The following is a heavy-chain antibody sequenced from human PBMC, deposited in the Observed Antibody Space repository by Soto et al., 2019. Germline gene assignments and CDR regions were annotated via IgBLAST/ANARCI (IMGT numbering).Heavy chain of an antibody. CDR3: ATAMDDFWSGYPPLDYYYGMDV. D-gene: IGHD3-3*01. V-gene: IGHV1-2*04. CDR1: GYTFIHFG. CDR2: INPNSGGT. Sequence: GASVKVSCKTSGYTFIHFGISWVRQAPGQGLEWMGWINPNSGGTNYAQKFQGWVTMTRDTSISTAYMELSRLRSDDTAVYYCATAMDDFWSGYPPLDYYYGMDVWGQGTTVTVSS. J-gene: IGHJ6*02.